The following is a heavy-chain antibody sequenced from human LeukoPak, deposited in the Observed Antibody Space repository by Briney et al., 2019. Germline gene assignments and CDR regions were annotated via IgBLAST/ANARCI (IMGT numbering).Heavy chain of an antibody. V-gene: IGHV4-34*01. D-gene: IGHD2-15*01. CDR2: INHSGST. J-gene: IGHJ3*02. CDR3: ARGPDIVVVVAATIDAFDI. CDR1: GGSFSGYY. Sequence: SETLSLTCAVYGGSFSGYYWSWIRQPPGKGLEWIGEINHSGSTNYNPSLKSRVTISVDTSKNQFSLKLSSVTAAGTAVYYCARGPDIVVVVAATIDAFDIWGQGTMVTVSS.